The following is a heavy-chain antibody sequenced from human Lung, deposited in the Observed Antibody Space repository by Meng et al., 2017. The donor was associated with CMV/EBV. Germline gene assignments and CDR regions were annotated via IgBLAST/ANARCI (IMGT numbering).Heavy chain of an antibody. J-gene: IGHJ6*02. CDR2: IKQDGSEK. D-gene: IGHD6-19*01. CDR3: ARDRTGYSSGWYGYYGMDV. Sequence: GESLKISCAASGFTFSSYWMSWVRQAPGKGLEWVANIKQDGSEKYYVDSVKGRFTISRDNAKNSLYLQMNSLRAEDTAVYYCARDRTGYSSGWYGYYGMDVGXQGTXVTVAS. CDR1: GFTFSSYW. V-gene: IGHV3-7*01.